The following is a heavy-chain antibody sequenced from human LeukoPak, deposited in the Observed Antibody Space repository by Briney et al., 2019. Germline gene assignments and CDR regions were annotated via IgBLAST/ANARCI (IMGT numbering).Heavy chain of an antibody. CDR3: AREVDGSGSYFPYYYYYYMDV. CDR2: IYYSGST. Sequence: SETLSLTCTVSGGSISSSSYYWGWIRQPPGKGLERIGSIYYSGSTYYNPSLKSRVTISVDTSKNQFSLKLSSVTAADTAVYYCAREVDGSGSYFPYYYYYYMDVWGKGTTVTVSS. J-gene: IGHJ6*03. V-gene: IGHV4-39*07. D-gene: IGHD3-10*01. CDR1: GGSISSSSYY.